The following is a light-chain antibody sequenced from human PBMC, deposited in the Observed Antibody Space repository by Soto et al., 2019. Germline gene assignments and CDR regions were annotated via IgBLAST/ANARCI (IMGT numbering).Light chain of an antibody. V-gene: IGLV2-14*01. J-gene: IGLJ2*01. Sequence: QSALTQPASVSGSPGQSITISCTGTSSDVGGYNYVSWYQQHPGKAPKLMIYDVSNRPSGVSNRFSGSKSGNTASLTISGLQAEDEAYYYCSSYTSSSTLVVFGGGTKLTV. CDR1: SSDVGGYNY. CDR3: SSYTSSSTLVV. CDR2: DVS.